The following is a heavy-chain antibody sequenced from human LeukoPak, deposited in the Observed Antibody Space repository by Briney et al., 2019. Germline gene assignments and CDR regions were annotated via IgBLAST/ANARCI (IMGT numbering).Heavy chain of an antibody. CDR3: ARGLRIINGLDV. D-gene: IGHD2-15*01. J-gene: IGHJ6*02. Sequence: ASVKVSCEASGYTLRDYYISWVRQAPGQGLEWLGWLNPHSGGTNYAQKFQGRVTLTSDTSTSTAYMELSLLTPDDTAIYYCARGLRIINGLDVWGQGTTVIVSS. CDR2: LNPHSGGT. CDR1: GYTLRDYY. V-gene: IGHV1-2*02.